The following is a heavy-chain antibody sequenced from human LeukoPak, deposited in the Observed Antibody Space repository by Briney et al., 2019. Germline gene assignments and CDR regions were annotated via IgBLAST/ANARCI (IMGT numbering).Heavy chain of an antibody. CDR3: AKDRYSGSYFHY. CDR2: ITGSGGRT. V-gene: IGHV3-23*01. J-gene: IGHJ4*02. D-gene: IGHD1-26*01. Sequence: GGSLRLSCAASGFPFSSYAMNWVRQAPGKGLEWVSAITGSGGRTYYADSVKGRFTISRDNSKNTLYLQMNSLRAEDTAVYYCAKDRYSGSYFHYWGQGTLVTVSS. CDR1: GFPFSSYA.